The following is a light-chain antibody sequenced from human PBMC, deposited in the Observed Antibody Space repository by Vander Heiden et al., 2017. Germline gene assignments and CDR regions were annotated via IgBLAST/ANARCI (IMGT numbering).Light chain of an antibody. CDR2: EVS. CDR3: SSYAGSWNFGNV. V-gene: IGLV2-8*01. Sequence: QSALTQPPSASGSPGQSVTITCTGTSSDVGGYNYVSWYQQHPGKAPKLMIYEVSKRPSGVPDRFSGSKSGSTASLTVSGLQAEDEADDYCSSYAGSWNFGNVFGTGTKVTVL. CDR1: SSDVGGYNY. J-gene: IGLJ1*01.